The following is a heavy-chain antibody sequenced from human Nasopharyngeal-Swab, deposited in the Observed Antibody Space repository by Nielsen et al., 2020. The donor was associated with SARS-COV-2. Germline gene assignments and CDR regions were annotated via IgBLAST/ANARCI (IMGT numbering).Heavy chain of an antibody. V-gene: IGHV3-48*03. CDR3: ARVGLHYYDSSGPFDY. CDR2: ISSSGSTI. D-gene: IGHD3-22*01. CDR1: GFTFSSYE. J-gene: IGHJ4*02. Sequence: AGSLTLSCAASGFTFSSYEMNWVRQAPGKGLEWVSYISSSGSTIYYADSVKGRFTISRDNAKNSLYLQMNSLRAEDTAVYYCARVGLHYYDSSGPFDYWGQGTLVTVSS.